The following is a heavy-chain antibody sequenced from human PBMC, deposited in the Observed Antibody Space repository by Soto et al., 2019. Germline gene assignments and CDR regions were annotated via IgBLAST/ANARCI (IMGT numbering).Heavy chain of an antibody. CDR1: GGSFSGYD. D-gene: IGHD3-16*01. J-gene: IGHJ1*01. CDR3: ARGRFYAFGGANFFQH. V-gene: IGHV4-34*01. Sequence: PSETLSLTCAVYGGSFSGYDWSWIRQPPGKGLEWIGEINHSGSTNYNPSLKSRVTISVDTSNNQFSLKLSSVTAADTAVYYCARGRFYAFGGANFFQHWGQGTLVTVSS. CDR2: INHSGST.